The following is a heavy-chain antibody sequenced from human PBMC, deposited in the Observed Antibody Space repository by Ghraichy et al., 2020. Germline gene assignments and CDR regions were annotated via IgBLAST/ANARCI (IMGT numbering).Heavy chain of an antibody. CDR1: GFTFSSYA. J-gene: IGHJ6*02. Sequence: GGSLRLSCAASGFTFSSYAMSWVRQAPGKGLEWVSAISGSGGSTYYADSVKGRFTISRDNSKNTLYLQMNSLRAEDTAVYYCAKVPGRPYSSGLYYYYYGMDVWGQGTTVTVSS. V-gene: IGHV3-23*01. CDR2: ISGSGGST. CDR3: AKVPGRPYSSGLYYYYYGMDV. D-gene: IGHD6-19*01.